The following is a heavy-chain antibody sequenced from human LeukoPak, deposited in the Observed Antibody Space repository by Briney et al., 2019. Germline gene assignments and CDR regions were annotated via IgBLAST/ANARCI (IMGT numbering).Heavy chain of an antibody. V-gene: IGHV4-31*03. CDR2: IYYSGST. Sequence: SETLSLTCTVSGGSISSGGYYWSWIRQHPGKGLEWIGYIYYSGSTYYNPSLKSRVTISVDTSKNQFSLKLSSVTAADTAVYYCAREASYYYDSSGYCTDYWGQGTLVTVSS. CDR1: GGSISSGGYY. J-gene: IGHJ4*02. D-gene: IGHD3-22*01. CDR3: AREASYYYDSSGYCTDY.